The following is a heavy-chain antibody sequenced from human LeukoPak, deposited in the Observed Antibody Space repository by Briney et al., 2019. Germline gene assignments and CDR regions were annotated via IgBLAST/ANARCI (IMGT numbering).Heavy chain of an antibody. V-gene: IGHV3-13*01. Sequence: GGSLRLSCAASGFTFSSYDMHWVRQATGKGPEWVSAIGTAGDTYYPGSVKGRFTISRENAKNSLYLQMNSLRAGDTAVYYCARDQRYSSSSGYYYGMDVWGQGTTVTVSS. D-gene: IGHD6-6*01. J-gene: IGHJ6*02. CDR1: GFTFSSYD. CDR3: ARDQRYSSSSGYYYGMDV. CDR2: IGTAGDT.